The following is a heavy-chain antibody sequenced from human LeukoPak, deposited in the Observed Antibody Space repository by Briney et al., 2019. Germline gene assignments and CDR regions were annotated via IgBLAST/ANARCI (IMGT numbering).Heavy chain of an antibody. CDR3: ARDGRYGDYPFDY. Sequence: GASVKVSCKASGGTFSSYAISWVRQAPGQGLEWMGGIIPIFGTANYAQKFQGRVTITADESTSTAYMELRSLRSDDTAVYYCARDGRYGDYPFDYWGQGTLVTVSS. CDR1: GGTFSSYA. J-gene: IGHJ4*02. V-gene: IGHV1-69*13. CDR2: IIPIFGTA. D-gene: IGHD4-17*01.